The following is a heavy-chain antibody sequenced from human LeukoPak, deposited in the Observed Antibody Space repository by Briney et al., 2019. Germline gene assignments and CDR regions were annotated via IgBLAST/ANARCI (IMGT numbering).Heavy chain of an antibody. Sequence: GGSLRLSCTTSGFTFSNFWMHWVRQAPGKGLVWVSRIKSDGSNTNYADSVKGRFTISRDNAKNTLYLQMNSLRAEDTAVYYCTRVGDYGGNWAWYFDLWGRGTLVTVSS. J-gene: IGHJ2*01. V-gene: IGHV3-74*01. CDR2: IKSDGSNT. D-gene: IGHD4-23*01. CDR3: TRVGDYGGNWAWYFDL. CDR1: GFTFSNFW.